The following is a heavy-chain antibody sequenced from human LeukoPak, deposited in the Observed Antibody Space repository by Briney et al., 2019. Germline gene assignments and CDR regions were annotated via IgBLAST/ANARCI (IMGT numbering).Heavy chain of an antibody. CDR2: INKDGSEK. CDR1: RFTFSDYW. J-gene: IGHJ4*02. CDR3: ATYTQDIGAHDGADY. V-gene: IGHV3-7*01. D-gene: IGHD4/OR15-4a*01. Sequence: PGGSLRLSCAVSRFTFSDYWMRWVRQAPGKGLEWVAAINKDGSEKQYVDSVKGRFTISRDNARNSVYLQMSSLGAEDTAVYYCATYTQDIGAHDGADYWGQGTLVTVSS.